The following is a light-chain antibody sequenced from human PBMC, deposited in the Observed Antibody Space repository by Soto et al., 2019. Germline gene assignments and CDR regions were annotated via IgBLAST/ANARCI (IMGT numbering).Light chain of an antibody. Sequence: DIQMTQSPSTLSASVGDRVTITCRASQSISSWLAWYQQEPGKAPKLLIYKASSLESGVPTRFSGSGSGTEFTLTISSLQPDDFATYYCQQYDDYPLTFGGGTKVEI. J-gene: IGKJ4*01. CDR1: QSISSW. CDR2: KAS. CDR3: QQYDDYPLT. V-gene: IGKV1-5*03.